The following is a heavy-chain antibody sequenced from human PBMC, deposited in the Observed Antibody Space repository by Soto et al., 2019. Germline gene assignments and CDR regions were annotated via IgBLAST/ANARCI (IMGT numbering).Heavy chain of an antibody. CDR1: GVTLSSYA. V-gene: IGHV3-23*01. Sequence: WGSLTLSCAASGVTLSSYAMSWVRQASWKVFEWVPVFIGSVVSTYYADSVKGRFTISRDNSKNPLYLKMNSLRAEDTAVYYCAKDINARPPFFQHWGQGTLVTVSS. J-gene: IGHJ1*01. D-gene: IGHD3-10*01. CDR3: AKDINARPPFFQH. CDR2: FIGSVVST.